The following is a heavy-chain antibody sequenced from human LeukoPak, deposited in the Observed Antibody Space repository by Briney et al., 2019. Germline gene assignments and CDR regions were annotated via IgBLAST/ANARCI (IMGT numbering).Heavy chain of an antibody. J-gene: IGHJ1*01. CDR2: IYSGGST. CDR1: GFTVSSNY. D-gene: IGHD6-19*01. V-gene: IGHV3-66*01. CDR3: AKDLRITAVAGNPFQH. Sequence: PGGSLRLSCAASGFTVSSNYMSWVRQAPGKGLEWVSVIYSGGSTYYADSVKGRFTISRDNSKNTLYLQMNSLRAEDTAVYYCAKDLRITAVAGNPFQHWGQGTLVTVSS.